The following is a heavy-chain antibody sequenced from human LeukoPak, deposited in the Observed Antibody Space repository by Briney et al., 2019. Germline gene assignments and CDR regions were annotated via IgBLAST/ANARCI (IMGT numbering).Heavy chain of an antibody. CDR2: ISSSGSTI. V-gene: IGHV3-48*03. CDR1: GFTFSSYG. J-gene: IGHJ4*02. Sequence: GGSLRLSCAASGFTFSSYGMNWVRQAPGKGLEWVSYISSSGSTIYYADSVKGRFTISRDNAKNSLYLQMNSLRAEDTAVYYCARVFSVAGPYWGQGTLVTVSS. D-gene: IGHD6-19*01. CDR3: ARVFSVAGPY.